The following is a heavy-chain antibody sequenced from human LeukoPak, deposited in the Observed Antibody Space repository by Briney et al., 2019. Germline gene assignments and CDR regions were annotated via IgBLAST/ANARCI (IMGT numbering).Heavy chain of an antibody. CDR2: IIPILGIA. Sequence: SVKVSCKASGGTFSSYAISWVRQAPGQGLEWMGRIIPILGIANYAQKFQGRVTITADKSTSTAYMELSSLRSEDTAVYYCATDGGSYGWGAFDIWGQGTMVTVSS. V-gene: IGHV1-69*04. CDR1: GGTFSSYA. CDR3: ATDGGSYGWGAFDI. D-gene: IGHD1-26*01. J-gene: IGHJ3*02.